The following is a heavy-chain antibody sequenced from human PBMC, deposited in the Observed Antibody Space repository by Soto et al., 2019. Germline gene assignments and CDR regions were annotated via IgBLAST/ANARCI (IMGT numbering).Heavy chain of an antibody. V-gene: IGHV3-30-3*01. CDR1: RFTFSGYA. CDR2: ITYDGSEK. CDR3: ASCGDNRDH. J-gene: IGHJ4*02. Sequence: QVQLVESGGGVVQPGRSLRLSCAASRFTFSGYAVHWVRQAPGKGLEWVAVITYDGSEKYYADSVKGRFTISRDNSKDTLYLQMNSLRTEDTAVYYCASCGDNRDHWGQGTLVTVSS. D-gene: IGHD4-17*01.